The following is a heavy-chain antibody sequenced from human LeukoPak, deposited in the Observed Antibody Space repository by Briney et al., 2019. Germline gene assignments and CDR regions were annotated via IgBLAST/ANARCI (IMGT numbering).Heavy chain of an antibody. CDR2: VTAGGST. CDR3: VKDRSGSWAFDI. CDR1: GFTFSNYV. Sequence: GGSLRLSCSASGFTFSNYVKHWVRQAPGKGLEYVSVVTAGGSTYYADSVKGRFTISRDNSKDTLYLQMSSLRAEDTAVYYCVKDRSGSWAFDIWGQGTMVTVSS. J-gene: IGHJ3*02. D-gene: IGHD1-26*01. V-gene: IGHV3-64D*09.